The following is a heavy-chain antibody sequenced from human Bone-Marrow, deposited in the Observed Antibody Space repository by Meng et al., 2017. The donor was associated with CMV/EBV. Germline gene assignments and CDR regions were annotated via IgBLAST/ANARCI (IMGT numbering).Heavy chain of an antibody. Sequence: GGSLRLSCAASGFTFSSYSMNWVRQAPGKGLEWVSVIYSGGSTYYADSVKGRFTISRANSKNTLYLQMNSLRAEDTAVYYCASSLHWGQGTLVTVSS. CDR1: GFTFSSYS. V-gene: IGHV3-53*01. CDR2: IYSGGST. CDR3: ASSLH. J-gene: IGHJ4*02.